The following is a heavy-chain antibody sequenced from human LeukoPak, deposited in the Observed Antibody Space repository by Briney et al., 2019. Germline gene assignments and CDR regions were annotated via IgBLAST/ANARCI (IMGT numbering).Heavy chain of an antibody. V-gene: IGHV1-18*01. CDR1: GYTFTSYG. Sequence: ASVKVSCTASGYTFTSYGISWVRQAPGQGLEWMGWISAYNGNTNYAQKLQGRVTMTTDTSTSTAYMELRSLRSDDTAVYYCAREGAYCSSTSCYTNWFDPWGQGTLVTVSS. J-gene: IGHJ5*02. CDR2: ISAYNGNT. D-gene: IGHD2-2*01. CDR3: AREGAYCSSTSCYTNWFDP.